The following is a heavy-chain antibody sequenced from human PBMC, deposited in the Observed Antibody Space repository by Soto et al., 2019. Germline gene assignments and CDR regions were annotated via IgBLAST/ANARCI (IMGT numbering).Heavy chain of an antibody. CDR3: AHTELGGFDWLEGSTLEVNAFDI. CDR1: GFSLSTSGVG. CDR2: IYLDDDK. D-gene: IGHD3-9*01. V-gene: IGHV2-5*02. Sequence: QITLKESGPTLVKPTQTLTLTCTFSGFSLSTSGVGVGWIRQPPGKALEWLALIYLDDDKRYSPSLKSRLTITKDTSKNQVVLTMTNMDPVDTATYYCAHTELGGFDWLEGSTLEVNAFDIWGQGTMVTVSS. J-gene: IGHJ3*02.